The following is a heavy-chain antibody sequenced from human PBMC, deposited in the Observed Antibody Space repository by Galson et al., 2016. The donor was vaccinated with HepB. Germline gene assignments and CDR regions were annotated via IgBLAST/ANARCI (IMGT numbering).Heavy chain of an antibody. Sequence: RLSCAASGFTFSNYAMSWVRQAPGKGLEWVSGISGSGNSTYYADSVKGRFTISRDNSKNTLYLQMNSLRADDTAVYHCARLRGGYFDYWGQGTLVTVSS. CDR3: ARLRGGYFDY. D-gene: IGHD2-15*01. CDR1: GFTFSNYA. CDR2: ISGSGNST. V-gene: IGHV3-23*01. J-gene: IGHJ4*02.